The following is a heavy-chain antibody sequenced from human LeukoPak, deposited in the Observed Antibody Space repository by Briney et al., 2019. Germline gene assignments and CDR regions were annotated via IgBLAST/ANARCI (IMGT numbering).Heavy chain of an antibody. D-gene: IGHD3-16*02. CDR1: GLTYCRYA. J-gene: IGHJ4*02. CDR2: ISGSGGST. V-gene: IGHV3-23*01. Sequence: GGPLTLSCAASGLTYCRYAMRGARQATGKGLEWFSDISGSGGSTYYAHYVKGRYTISRDNAKNTLYLQMNSLRAEDTAVYYCAKGDGDYVWGSYRYRWLYYFDFWGQGTLVTVSS. CDR3: AKGDGDYVWGSYRYRWLYYFDF.